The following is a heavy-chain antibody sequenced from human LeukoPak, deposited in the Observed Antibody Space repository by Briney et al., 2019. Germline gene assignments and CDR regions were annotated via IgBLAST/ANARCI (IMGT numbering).Heavy chain of an antibody. D-gene: IGHD5-18*01. J-gene: IGHJ4*02. Sequence: SETLSLTCNVSGVSISGSSYYWGWIRQPPGKGLEWIGSIYYSGSTYYNPSLKSRVTISVDTSKNQFSLKLSSVTAADTAVYYCARGGTAMVPLDYWGQGTLVTVSS. CDR3: ARGGTAMVPLDY. CDR1: GVSISGSSYY. CDR2: IYYSGST. V-gene: IGHV4-39*07.